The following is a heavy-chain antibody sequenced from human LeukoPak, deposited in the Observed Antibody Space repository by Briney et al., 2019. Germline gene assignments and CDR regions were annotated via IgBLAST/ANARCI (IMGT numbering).Heavy chain of an antibody. Sequence: GGSLRLSCAASGITFSNYAMSWVRQAPGKGLEWVSTITGSGGGTYYADFVKGRFTISRDNSKNTLYLQMNSLKVEDTAVYFCAKSLGGASPGMDVWGQGTTVTVSS. J-gene: IGHJ6*02. CDR1: GITFSNYA. CDR2: ITGSGGGT. V-gene: IGHV3-23*01. D-gene: IGHD1-26*01. CDR3: AKSLGGASPGMDV.